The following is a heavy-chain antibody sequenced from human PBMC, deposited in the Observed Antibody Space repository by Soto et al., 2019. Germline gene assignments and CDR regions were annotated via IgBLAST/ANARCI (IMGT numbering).Heavy chain of an antibody. Sequence: PGGSLRLSCAASGFTFDDYGMSWARQAPWKGLEWVSGVNWNGGSTGYADSVKGRFTISRDNAKNSLYLQMNSLRAEDTAFYYCVRGASLNFDYWGQGTLVTVSS. J-gene: IGHJ4*02. CDR1: GFTFDDYG. V-gene: IGHV3-20*04. D-gene: IGHD1-26*01. CDR2: VNWNGGST. CDR3: VRGASLNFDY.